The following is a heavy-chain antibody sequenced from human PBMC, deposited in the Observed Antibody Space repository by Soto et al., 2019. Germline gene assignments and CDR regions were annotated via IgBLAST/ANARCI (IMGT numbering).Heavy chain of an antibody. Sequence: QVQLVQSGAEVKKPGSSVKVSCKASGGTFSSYTISWVRQAPGQGLEWMGRIIPILGIANYAQKFQGRVTITPDKSTSTAYMELSSLRSEDTAVYYCARDRYYDSSGYYFDYYGMDVWGQGTTVTVSS. D-gene: IGHD3-22*01. J-gene: IGHJ6*02. CDR2: IIPILGIA. CDR1: GGTFSSYT. V-gene: IGHV1-69*08. CDR3: ARDRYYDSSGYYFDYYGMDV.